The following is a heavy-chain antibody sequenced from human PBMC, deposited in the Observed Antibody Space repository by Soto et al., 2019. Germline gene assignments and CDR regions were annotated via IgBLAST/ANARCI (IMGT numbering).Heavy chain of an antibody. V-gene: IGHV3-33*01. Sequence: QVQLEQSGGGVVQPGRSLRLSCAASGFTFSSNGMHWVRQAPGKGLEWVAVIWYDGSNKYYADSVEGRFTISRDNSKNTLYLQMNTLRAEDTAVYYCARWGNNKKLDYWGQGTLVTVSP. D-gene: IGHD3-16*01. CDR2: IWYDGSNK. CDR3: ARWGNNKKLDY. CDR1: GFTFSSNG. J-gene: IGHJ4*02.